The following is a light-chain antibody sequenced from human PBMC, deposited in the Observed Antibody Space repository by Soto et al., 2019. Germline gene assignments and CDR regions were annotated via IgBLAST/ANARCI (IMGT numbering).Light chain of an antibody. CDR2: GAS. V-gene: IGKV3-15*01. Sequence: EIVMTQSPATLSVSPGERATLSCRASQSVSSNLAWYQQKPGQAPRLLIYGASTRATGIPARFSCSRSGTEFTLTISSLQSEDFAVYYCQQYNNWPPWTFGPGTQVDIK. CDR3: QQYNNWPPWT. CDR1: QSVSSN. J-gene: IGKJ3*01.